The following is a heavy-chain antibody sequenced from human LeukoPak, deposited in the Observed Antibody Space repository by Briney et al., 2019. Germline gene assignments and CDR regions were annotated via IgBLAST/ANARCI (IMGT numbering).Heavy chain of an antibody. V-gene: IGHV3-7*01. CDR3: TRGFRDV. J-gene: IGHJ6*04. Sequence: GGSLRLSCAASGFTFSTFWMSWVRQAPGKGLEWVAHINQDGSEKYYVDSVKGRFTVSRDNAKNSLYLQMSNLRVEDTAVYYCTRGFRDVWGKGTTVIVSS. CDR2: INQDGSEK. CDR1: GFTFSTFW.